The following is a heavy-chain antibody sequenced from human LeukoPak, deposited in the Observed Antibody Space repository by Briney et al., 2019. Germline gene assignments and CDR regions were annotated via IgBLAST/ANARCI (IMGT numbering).Heavy chain of an antibody. J-gene: IGHJ4*02. D-gene: IGHD3-10*01. CDR2: INQDGTEK. V-gene: IGHV3-7*01. CDR1: GFSISSYW. Sequence: GGSLRLSCVGSGFSISSYWMSWVRQTPGKGLEWVASINQDGTEKYYVDSVKGRFTISRDNGKNSLYLQMNSLRVEDTAVYYCAKLAKYFYGAETFYFFEHWGQGTPVTASS. CDR3: AKLAKYFYGAETFYFFEH.